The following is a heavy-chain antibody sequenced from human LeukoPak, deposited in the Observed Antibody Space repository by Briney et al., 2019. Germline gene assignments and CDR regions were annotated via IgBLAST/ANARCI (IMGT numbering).Heavy chain of an antibody. Sequence: GGSLRLSCAASGFTFSSYEMNWVRQAPGKGLEWVSYISSSGSTIYYADSVKGQFTISRDNAKNSLYLQMNSLRAEDTAVYYCARGLRYYDSSGYPEYFQHWGQGTLVTVSS. CDR1: GFTFSSYE. V-gene: IGHV3-48*03. CDR3: ARGLRYYDSSGYPEYFQH. D-gene: IGHD3-22*01. J-gene: IGHJ1*01. CDR2: ISSSGSTI.